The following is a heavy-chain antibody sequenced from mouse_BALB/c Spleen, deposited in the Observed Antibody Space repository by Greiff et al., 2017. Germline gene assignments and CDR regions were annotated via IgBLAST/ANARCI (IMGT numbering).Heavy chain of an antibody. CDR3: TRDGNYVTFAY. D-gene: IGHD2-1*01. J-gene: IGHJ3*01. CDR1: GYTFTSYW. Sequence: QVHVKQPGAELVRPGASVKLSCKASGYTFTSYWINWVKQRPGQGLEWIGNIYPSDSYTNYNQKFKDKATLTVDKSSSTAYMQLSSPTSEDSAVYYCTRDGNYVTFAYWGQGTLVTVSA. CDR2: IYPSDSYT. V-gene: IGHV1-69*02.